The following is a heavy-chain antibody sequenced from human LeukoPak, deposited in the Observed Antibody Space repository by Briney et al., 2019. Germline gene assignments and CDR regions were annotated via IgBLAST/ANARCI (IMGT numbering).Heavy chain of an antibody. CDR3: AKEGDFYDILTDY. J-gene: IGHJ4*02. CDR2: ISPTGSTK. D-gene: IGHD3-9*01. Sequence: GGSLRLSCVVSGFTFSSYSMNWVRQAPGKGLEWISYISPTGSTKYYADSVKGRFTISRDNSKNTLYLQMNSLRAEDTAVYYCAKEGDFYDILTDYWGQGTLVTVSS. V-gene: IGHV3-48*01. CDR1: GFTFSSYS.